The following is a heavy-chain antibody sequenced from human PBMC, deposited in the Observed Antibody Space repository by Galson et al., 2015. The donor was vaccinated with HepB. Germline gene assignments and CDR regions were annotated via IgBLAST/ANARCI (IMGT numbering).Heavy chain of an antibody. Sequence: SETLSLTCTVSGGSISSYYWSWIRQPPGKGLEWIGYIYYSGSTYYNPSLKSRVTISVDTSKNQFSLKLSSVTAADTAVYYCARHLIPNSSSWYRRGNWFDPWGQGTLVTVSS. CDR1: GGSISSYY. V-gene: IGHV4-59*04. J-gene: IGHJ5*02. CDR3: ARHLIPNSSSWYRRGNWFDP. D-gene: IGHD6-13*01. CDR2: IYYSGST.